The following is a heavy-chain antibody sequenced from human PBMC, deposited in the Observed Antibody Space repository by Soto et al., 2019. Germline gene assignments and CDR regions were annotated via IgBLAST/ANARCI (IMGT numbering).Heavy chain of an antibody. CDR2: ISGSGGST. Sequence: YVSRACTASAFTFRSYDMSCVRQVPGKGLEWDSAISGSGGSTYYADSVKGRFTISRDNSKNTLYLQMKSLRDEDTAVYYCANLLVATSIGAFDFWAQGTLLTVSS. CDR3: ANLLVATSIGAFDF. V-gene: IGHV3-23*01. CDR1: AFTFRSYD. D-gene: IGHD5-12*01. J-gene: IGHJ3*01.